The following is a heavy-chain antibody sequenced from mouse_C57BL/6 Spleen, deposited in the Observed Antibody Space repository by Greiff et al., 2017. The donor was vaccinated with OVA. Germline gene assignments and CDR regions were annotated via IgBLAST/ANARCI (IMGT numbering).Heavy chain of an antibody. V-gene: IGHV5-9-1*02. CDR1: GFTFSSYA. Sequence: EVQRVESGEGLVKPGGSLKLSCAASGFTFSSYAMSWVRQTPEKRLEWVAYISSGGDYIYYADTVKGRFTISRDNARNTLYLQMSSLKSEDTAMYYCTKIKDGYYAMDYWGQGTSVTVSS. CDR3: TKIKDGYYAMDY. CDR2: ISSGGDYI. D-gene: IGHD2-3*01. J-gene: IGHJ4*01.